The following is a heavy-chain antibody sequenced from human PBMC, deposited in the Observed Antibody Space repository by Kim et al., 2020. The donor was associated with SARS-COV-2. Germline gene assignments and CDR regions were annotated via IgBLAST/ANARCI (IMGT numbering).Heavy chain of an antibody. D-gene: IGHD3-9*01. Sequence: GGSLRLSCAASGFTFSSYWMHWVRQGPGKGLVWVSRINSDGDSTIYADSVKGRFTISRDNAKNTLYLQMNSLRAEDTAVYYCALLTRWTDAFDIWGQGT. CDR2: INSDGDST. CDR3: ALLTRWTDAFDI. CDR1: GFTFSSYW. J-gene: IGHJ3*02. V-gene: IGHV3-74*01.